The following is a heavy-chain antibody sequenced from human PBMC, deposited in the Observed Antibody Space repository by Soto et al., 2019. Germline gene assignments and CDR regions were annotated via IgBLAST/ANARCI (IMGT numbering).Heavy chain of an antibody. CDR3: AKKAMGTCTTDWTAGDCHYAFEV. Sequence: EVQLLESGGGLVRPGGSLRLSCAASGFTFYNYAMNWVRQAPGKGLEWVSTISGGGDGTYYAYSVKGRFTISRDNSSNIVNMKMNSGSAEQPAVYYCAKKAMGTCTTDWTAGDCHYAFEVRGQGTLVTVSS. CDR2: ISGGGDGT. J-gene: IGHJ3*01. D-gene: IGHD2-21*02. V-gene: IGHV3-23*01. CDR1: GFTFYNYA.